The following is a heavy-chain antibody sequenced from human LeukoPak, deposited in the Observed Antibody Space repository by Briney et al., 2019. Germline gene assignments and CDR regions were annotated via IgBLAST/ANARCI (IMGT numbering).Heavy chain of an antibody. CDR3: ARYSSSWPYYFDY. J-gene: IGHJ4*02. CDR1: GFTFSSYS. V-gene: IGHV3-21*01. D-gene: IGHD6-13*01. Sequence: GGSLRLSCAASGFTFSSYSMNWVRQAPGKGLEWVSSISSSSYIYYADSVKGRFTISRDNAKNSLYLQMNSLRAEDTAVYYCARYSSSWPYYFDYWGQGTLVTVSS. CDR2: ISSSSYI.